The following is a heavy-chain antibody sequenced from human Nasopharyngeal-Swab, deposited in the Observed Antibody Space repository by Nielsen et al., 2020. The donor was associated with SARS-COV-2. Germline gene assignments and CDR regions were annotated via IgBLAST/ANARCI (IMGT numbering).Heavy chain of an antibody. V-gene: IGHV7-4-1*02. CDR2: INTNTGNP. Sequence: ASVKVSCKASGYTFTSYAMNWVRQAPGQGLEWMGWINTNTGNPTYAQGFTGRFVFSLDTSVSTAYLQISSLKAEDTAVYYCARDPRITIFGVVIPTTGDAFDIWGQETMVTVSS. J-gene: IGHJ3*02. CDR3: ARDPRITIFGVVIPTTGDAFDI. CDR1: GYTFTSYA. D-gene: IGHD3-3*01.